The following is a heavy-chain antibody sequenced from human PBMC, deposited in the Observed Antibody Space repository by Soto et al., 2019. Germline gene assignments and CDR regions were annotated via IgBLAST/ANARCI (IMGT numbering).Heavy chain of an antibody. CDR1: GFTFSSYA. CDR3: AREVVDTAMVIPFPPPLDY. J-gene: IGHJ4*02. CDR2: ISYDGSNK. V-gene: IGHV3-30-3*01. Sequence: VQLVESGGGVVQPGRSLRLSCAASGFTFSSYAMHWVRQAPGKGLEWLAVISYDGSNKYYADSVKGRFTISRDNSKNTLYLQMNSLRAEDTAVYYCAREVVDTAMVIPFPPPLDYWGQGTLVTVSS. D-gene: IGHD5-18*01.